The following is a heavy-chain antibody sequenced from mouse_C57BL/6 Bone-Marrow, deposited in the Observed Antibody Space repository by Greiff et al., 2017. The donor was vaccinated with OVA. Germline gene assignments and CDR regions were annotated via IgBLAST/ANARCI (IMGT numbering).Heavy chain of an antibody. CDR1: GYTFTDYN. Sequence: DVKLQESGPELVKPGASVKIPCKASGYTFTDYNMDWVKQSHGKSLEWIGDINPNNGGTIYNQKFKGKATLTVDKSSSTAYMELRSLTSEDTAVYYCATMVTTLYWYFDVWGTGTTVTVSS. CDR2: INPNNGGT. D-gene: IGHD2-2*01. J-gene: IGHJ1*03. CDR3: ATMVTTLYWYFDV. V-gene: IGHV1-18*01.